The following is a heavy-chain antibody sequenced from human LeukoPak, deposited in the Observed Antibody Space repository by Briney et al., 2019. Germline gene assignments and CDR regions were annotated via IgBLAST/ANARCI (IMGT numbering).Heavy chain of an antibody. V-gene: IGHV1-69*04. CDR2: IIPVLGVS. Sequence: SVKVSCKASGGSFSSYVITWVRQAPGQGLEWMGRIIPVLGVSNFAQKFQGRVTITADKSTSTAYMELRSLRSDDTAVYYCATFGIAVADSYGMDVWGQGTTVTVSS. J-gene: IGHJ6*02. CDR3: ATFGIAVADSYGMDV. CDR1: GGSFSSYV. D-gene: IGHD6-19*01.